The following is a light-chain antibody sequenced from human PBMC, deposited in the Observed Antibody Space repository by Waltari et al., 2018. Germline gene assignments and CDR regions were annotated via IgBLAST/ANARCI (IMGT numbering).Light chain of an antibody. CDR2: EGN. CDR3: CSNVGSSVF. CDR1: NSHVLCYNL. J-gene: IGLJ2*01. V-gene: IGLV2-23*03. Sequence: QSALTQPASVSGSPGQSITLSCTGFNSHVLCYNLFSWSQKPPGKAPKLLIYEGNRRPSGVSNRFSGSKSDNTASLTLSGLQAEDEADYYCCSNVGSSVFFGGGTKLTVL.